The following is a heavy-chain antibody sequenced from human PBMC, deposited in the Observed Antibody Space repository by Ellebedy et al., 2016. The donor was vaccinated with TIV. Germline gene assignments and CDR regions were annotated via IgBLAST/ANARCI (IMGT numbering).Heavy chain of an antibody. Sequence: GGSLRLSXAASGFTFSSYSMNWVRQAPGKGLEWVSSISSSSSYIYYADSVKGRFTISRDNAKNSLYLQMNSLRAEDTAVYYCAGSGSYHLSLFDYWGQGTLVTVSS. V-gene: IGHV3-21*01. CDR1: GFTFSSYS. CDR2: ISSSSSYI. D-gene: IGHD1-26*01. CDR3: AGSGSYHLSLFDY. J-gene: IGHJ4*02.